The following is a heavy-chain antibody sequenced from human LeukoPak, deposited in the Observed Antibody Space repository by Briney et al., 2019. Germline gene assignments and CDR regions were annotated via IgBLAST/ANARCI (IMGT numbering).Heavy chain of an antibody. V-gene: IGHV3-53*01. J-gene: IGHJ4*02. D-gene: IGHD3-10*01. CDR3: AKSIRD. CDR1: GFTVSSNY. CDR2: IYSGGST. Sequence: PGGSLRLSCAASGFTVSSNYMSWVRQAPGKGLEWVSVIYSGGSTYYADSVKGRFTISRDNAKRSLYLQMDSLRAEDTAVYYCAKSIRDWGQGTLVTVSS.